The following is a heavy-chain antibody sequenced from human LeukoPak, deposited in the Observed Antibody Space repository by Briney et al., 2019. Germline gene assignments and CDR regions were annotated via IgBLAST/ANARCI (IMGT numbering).Heavy chain of an antibody. CDR3: AKEIMETTYFDY. CDR1: GFPFKNYA. J-gene: IGHJ4*02. V-gene: IGHV3-23*01. D-gene: IGHD3-16*01. CDR2: ISGSGGNT. Sequence: GGPLSLPCAASGFPFKNYAMRGARQAPGKGLEWVSAISGSGGNTYYADSLKGRFTISRDNSKNTLYLQINSLRAEDTAVYYCAKEIMETTYFDYWGQGTLFTVSS.